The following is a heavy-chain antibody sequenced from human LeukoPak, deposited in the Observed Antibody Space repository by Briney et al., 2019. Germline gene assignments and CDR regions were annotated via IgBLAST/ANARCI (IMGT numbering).Heavy chain of an antibody. CDR2: IGYGGADS. V-gene: IGHV3-23*01. D-gene: IGHD3-22*01. CDR3: ARDPYYDSSGYSPFDI. CDR1: GFTLSSYE. Sequence: GGSLRLSCTVSGFTLSSYEMTWFRQAPGKGLEWVSSIGYGGADSHYADSVKGRFTISRDNSKNTLYLQLSSLRADDTAVYYCARDPYYDSSGYSPFDIWGQGTMVTVSS. J-gene: IGHJ3*02.